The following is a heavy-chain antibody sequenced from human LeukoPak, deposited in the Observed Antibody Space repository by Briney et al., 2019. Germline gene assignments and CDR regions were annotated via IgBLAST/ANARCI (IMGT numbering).Heavy chain of an antibody. CDR3: VRGALPGDNWYFDL. V-gene: IGHV3-13*01. Sequence: GGSQRLSCATSGFPFSAYDMHWVRQAPGKGLEWVSAFGSAGDTYYPGAVKGRFTISRDYASDSLYLQMNSLRAGDTAVYFCVRGALPGDNWYFDLWGRGTLVTVSS. J-gene: IGHJ2*01. CDR2: FGSAGDT. CDR1: GFPFSAYD.